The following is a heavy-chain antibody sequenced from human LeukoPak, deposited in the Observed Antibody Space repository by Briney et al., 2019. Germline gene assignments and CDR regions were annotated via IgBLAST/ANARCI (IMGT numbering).Heavy chain of an antibody. CDR1: GFTFSDYG. D-gene: IGHD4-11*01. CDR2: VARDGGNK. V-gene: IGHV3-30*03. Sequence: GGSLRLSCSASGFTFSDYGIQWVRQAPGKGLEWVAVVARDGGNKVYSDSVKGRLYISRDHSKNTAFLQMDSLRAEDAAVYFCAREHSHSNWFFDLWGPGTPVTVSS. J-gene: IGHJ2*01. CDR3: AREHSHSNWFFDL.